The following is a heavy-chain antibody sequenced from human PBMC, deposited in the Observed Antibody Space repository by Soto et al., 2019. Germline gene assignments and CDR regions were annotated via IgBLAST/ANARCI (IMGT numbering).Heavy chain of an antibody. CDR2: IIPSSGTA. CDR3: ARYNDFPSSQYFYGLDV. CDR1: GGTFSHSA. Sequence: QVQLVQSGAEVKKPGSSVKVSCKASGGTFSHSAISWVRQAPGQGLEWMGGIIPSSGTAHYAQQFQGRVSIIADESTRTAYMALSTLRSEDTAMDFCARYNDFPSSQYFYGLDVWGQGTTVTFSS. D-gene: IGHD3-3*01. V-gene: IGHV1-69*01. J-gene: IGHJ6*02.